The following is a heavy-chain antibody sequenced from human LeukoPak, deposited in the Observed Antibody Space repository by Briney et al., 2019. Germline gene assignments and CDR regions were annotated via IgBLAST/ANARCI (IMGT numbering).Heavy chain of an antibody. D-gene: IGHD5-18*01. CDR2: IYSGGST. CDR3: ARDPDGYRQGHHFDY. CDR1: GFTVSSNY. V-gene: IGHV3-66*01. J-gene: IGHJ4*02. Sequence: GGSLRLSCAASGFTVSSNYMSWVRQAPGKGLEWVSVIYSGGSTYYADSVKGRFTISRDNSKNTLYLQMNSLKAEDTAVYYCARDPDGYRQGHHFDYWGQGTLFTVSS.